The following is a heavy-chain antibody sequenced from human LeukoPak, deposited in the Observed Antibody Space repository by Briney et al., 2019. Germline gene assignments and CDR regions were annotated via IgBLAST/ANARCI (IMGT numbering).Heavy chain of an antibody. CDR1: GFTFSTYG. J-gene: IGHJ4*02. V-gene: IGHV3-30*18. CDR3: AKDVGQKGLIAALDY. D-gene: IGHD6-13*01. CDR2: ISYDGSNK. Sequence: GRSLRLSCAASGFTFSTYGMHWVRQAPGKGLEWVAVISYDGSNKYYADSVKGRFTISRDNSKNTLYLQMNSLRAEDSAVYYCAKDVGQKGLIAALDYWGQGTLVTVSS.